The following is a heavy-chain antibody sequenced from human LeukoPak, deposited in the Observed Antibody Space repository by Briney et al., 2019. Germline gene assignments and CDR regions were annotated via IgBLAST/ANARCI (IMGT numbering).Heavy chain of an antibody. CDR3: ARGGRRYDRRIDY. CDR2: ISSSGSTI. Sequence: PGGSLRLSCAASGFTFSSYEMNWVRQAPGKGLEWVSYISSSGSTIYYADSVKGRFTISRDNAKNSLYLQMNSLRAEDTAVYYCARGGRRYDRRIDYWGQGTLVTVSS. V-gene: IGHV3-48*03. J-gene: IGHJ4*02. CDR1: GFTFSSYE. D-gene: IGHD3-22*01.